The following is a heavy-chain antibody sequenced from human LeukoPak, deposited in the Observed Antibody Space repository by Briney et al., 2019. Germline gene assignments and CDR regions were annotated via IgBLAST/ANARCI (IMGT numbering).Heavy chain of an antibody. CDR3: ASNEVAGTGAFDI. CDR2: ISSSSSYI. CDR1: GFTFSSYS. D-gene: IGHD6-19*01. J-gene: IGHJ3*02. V-gene: IGHV3-21*01. Sequence: GGSLRLSCAASGFTFSSYSMNWVRQAPGKGLEWVSSISSSSSYIYYADSVKGRFTISRDNAKNSLYLQMNSLRAEDTAVYYCASNEVAGTGAFDIWGQGTMVTVSS.